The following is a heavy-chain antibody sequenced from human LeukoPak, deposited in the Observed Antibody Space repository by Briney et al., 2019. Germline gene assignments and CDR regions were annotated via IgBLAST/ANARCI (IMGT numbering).Heavy chain of an antibody. V-gene: IGHV3-21*01. J-gene: IGHJ4*02. CDR1: GFTFSTYS. CDR2: ISRISPYI. D-gene: IGHD3-22*01. CDR3: ARVLGNNYDGSGRSLY. Sequence: GGSLRLSCAASGFTFSTYSMNWVRQAPGKGLEWVSSISRISPYIYYADSVKGRFTISRDNAKNSLYLQMNSLRGEDTAVYYCARVLGNNYDGSGRSLYWGQGTLVTVSS.